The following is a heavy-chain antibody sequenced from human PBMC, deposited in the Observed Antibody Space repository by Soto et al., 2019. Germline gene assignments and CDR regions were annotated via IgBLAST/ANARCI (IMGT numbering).Heavy chain of an antibody. V-gene: IGHV1-24*01. CDR2: FDPEDGET. CDR1: GYTLTELS. Sequence: GASVKVSCKVSGYTLTELSMHWVRQAPGKGLEWMGGFDPEDGETIYAQKFQGRVTMTEDTSTDTAYMELSSLRSEDTAVYYCATPRDSGYYWDFDYWGQGTLVTVSS. D-gene: IGHD5-12*01. J-gene: IGHJ4*02. CDR3: ATPRDSGYYWDFDY.